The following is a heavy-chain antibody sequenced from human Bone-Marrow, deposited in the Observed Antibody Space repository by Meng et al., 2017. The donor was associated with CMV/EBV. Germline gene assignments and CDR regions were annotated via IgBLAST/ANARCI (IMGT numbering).Heavy chain of an antibody. CDR3: ARTSRPKRYCSSTSCPHFDY. CDR2: IYSGGST. CDR1: GFTVSSNY. D-gene: IGHD2-2*01. J-gene: IGHJ4*02. Sequence: GESLKISCVASGFTVSSNYMSWVRQAPGKGLEWVSVIYSGGSTYFADSVKGRFTISRDNSKNTLYLQMNSLRAEDTAVYYCARTSRPKRYCSSTSCPHFDYWGQGTLVTVSS. V-gene: IGHV3-66*02.